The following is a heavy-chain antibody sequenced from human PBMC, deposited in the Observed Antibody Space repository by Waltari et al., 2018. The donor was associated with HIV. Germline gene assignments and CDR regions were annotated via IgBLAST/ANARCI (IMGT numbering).Heavy chain of an antibody. V-gene: IGHV4-34*01. D-gene: IGHD3-9*01. Sequence: YNPSLKSRVTISVDTSKNQFSLKLSSVTAADTAVYYCARGRGFFDTGMNYWGQGTLVTVSS. CDR3: ARGRGFFDTGMNY. J-gene: IGHJ4*02.